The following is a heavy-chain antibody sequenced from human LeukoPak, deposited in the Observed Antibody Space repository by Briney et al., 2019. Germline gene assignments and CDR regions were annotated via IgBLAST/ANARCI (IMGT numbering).Heavy chain of an antibody. J-gene: IGHJ3*02. V-gene: IGHV4-34*01. CDR2: INHSGST. Sequence: SETLSLTCAVYGGSFSGYYWSWIRQPPGKGLEWIGEINHSGSTNYNPSLKSRVTISVDTSKNQFSLKLSSVTAADTAVYYCAREASRSSGYYSSAFDIWGQGTMVTVSS. CDR1: GGSFSGYY. CDR3: AREASRSSGYYSSAFDI. D-gene: IGHD3-22*01.